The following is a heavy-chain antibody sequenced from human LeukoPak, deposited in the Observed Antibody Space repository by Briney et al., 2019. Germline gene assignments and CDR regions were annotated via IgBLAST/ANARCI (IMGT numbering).Heavy chain of an antibody. CDR2: IYYTGST. V-gene: IGHV4-39*01. J-gene: IGHJ4*02. Sequence: SETLSLTCTVSGGSINSNDYYWGWIRQPPGKGLGWIGSIYYTGSTYYNPSLKSRVTISVDTSKNQFSLQLTSVTAADTAVYYCARAAPHIDYWGQGTLVTVSS. CDR3: ARAAPHIDY. CDR1: GGSINSNDYY.